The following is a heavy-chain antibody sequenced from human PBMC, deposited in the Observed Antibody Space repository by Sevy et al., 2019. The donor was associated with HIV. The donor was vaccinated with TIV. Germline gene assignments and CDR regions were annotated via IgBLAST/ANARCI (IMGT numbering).Heavy chain of an antibody. V-gene: IGHV3-23*01. CDR1: GFTFSSYA. D-gene: IGHD3-22*01. CDR2: ISGSGGSGDKT. CDR3: ARKYDSSGYFNY. Sequence: GGSLRLSCAASGFTFSSYAMNWVRQAPGKGLEWVSGISGSGGSGDKTNYADSVKGRFTISRDDSKNSLYLQLNSLRAKDTAIYYCARKYDSSGYFNYWGQGTLVTVS. J-gene: IGHJ4*02.